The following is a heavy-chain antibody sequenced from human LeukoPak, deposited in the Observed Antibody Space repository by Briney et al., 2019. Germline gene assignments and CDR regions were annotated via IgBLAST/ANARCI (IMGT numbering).Heavy chain of an antibody. V-gene: IGHV1-8*01. J-gene: IGHJ4*02. CDR3: ARSGGYHPLDY. D-gene: IGHD5-12*01. CDR2: MNANRGNT. CDR1: GYTLTSYD. Sequence: GASVKVSCKSSGYTLTSYDINWVRQAPGQGLEWMGWMNANRGNTGFAQKFQGRVTMTRDTSISTAYLELSSLRSEDTAVYYCARSGGYHPLDYWGQGTLVTVSS.